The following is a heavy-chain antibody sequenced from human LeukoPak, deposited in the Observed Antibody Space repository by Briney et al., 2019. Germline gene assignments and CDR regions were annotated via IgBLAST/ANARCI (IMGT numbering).Heavy chain of an antibody. CDR1: GFTFSDYA. J-gene: IGHJ4*02. CDR3: ARSVPDYTRFDY. CDR2: FKTKYHQV. V-gene: IGHV3-23*05. Sequence: GGSLILSCVASGFTFSDYAMNWVRQAPGKGLEWVSTFKTKYHQVYYAESVRGRFTISTDNSRNTAFLQMNSLRADDTALYYCARSVPDYTRFDYWGQGALVTVSS. D-gene: IGHD4-11*01.